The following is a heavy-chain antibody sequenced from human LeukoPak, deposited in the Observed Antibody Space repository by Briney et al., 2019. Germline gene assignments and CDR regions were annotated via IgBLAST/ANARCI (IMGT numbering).Heavy chain of an antibody. J-gene: IGHJ3*02. D-gene: IGHD5-12*01. Sequence: PGRSLRLSCAASGFTFSSNGMHWVRQAPGKGLEWVAVISYDGSHKYYADSVKGRFTISRDNSKNTLYLQMNSLRAEDTAVYYCAKDRYSGYDRVTFDIWGQGTMVTASS. CDR1: GFTFSSNG. V-gene: IGHV3-30*18. CDR3: AKDRYSGYDRVTFDI. CDR2: ISYDGSHK.